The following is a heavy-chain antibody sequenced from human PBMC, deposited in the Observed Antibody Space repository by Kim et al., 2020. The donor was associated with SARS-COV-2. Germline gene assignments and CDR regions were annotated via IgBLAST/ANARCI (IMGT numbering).Heavy chain of an antibody. V-gene: IGHV3-9*01. CDR3: AKDKIAAVRGGSWFDP. Sequence: GGSLRLSCAASGFTFDDYAMHWVRQAPGKGLEWVSGISWNSGSIGYADSVKGRFTISRDNAKNSLYLQMNSLRAEDTALYYCAKDKIAAVRGGSWFDPWGEGSLVTDSS. D-gene: IGHD6-13*01. CDR2: ISWNSGSI. J-gene: IGHJ5*02. CDR1: GFTFDDYA.